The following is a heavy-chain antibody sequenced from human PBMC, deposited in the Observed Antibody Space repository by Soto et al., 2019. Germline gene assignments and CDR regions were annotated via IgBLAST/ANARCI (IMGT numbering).Heavy chain of an antibody. D-gene: IGHD3-9*01. CDR1: GGSISSGGYY. CDR3: ARRGRTYYDILTGYWGAYYFDY. V-gene: IGHV4-31*03. J-gene: IGHJ4*02. CDR2: IYYSGST. Sequence: SETLSLTCTVSGGSISSGGYYWSWIRQHPGKGLEWIGYIYYSGSTYYNPSLKSRVTISGDTSKNQFSLKLSSVTAADTAVYYCARRGRTYYDILTGYWGAYYFDYWGQGTLVTVSS.